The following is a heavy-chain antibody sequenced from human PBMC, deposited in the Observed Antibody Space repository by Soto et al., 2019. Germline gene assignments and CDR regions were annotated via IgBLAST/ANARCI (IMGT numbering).Heavy chain of an antibody. J-gene: IGHJ4*02. CDR2: INMDGSST. V-gene: IGHV3-74*01. D-gene: IGHD4-4*01. Sequence: SLRLSCAASGFTFSSDWMDWVRQAAGKGLVWVSRINMDGSSTNYADSVKGRFTISRDNAKNTLYLQMNSLRADDTAVYYCARGPRGLYGNDYWGQGALVTVSS. CDR3: ARGPRGLYGNDY. CDR1: GFTFSSDW.